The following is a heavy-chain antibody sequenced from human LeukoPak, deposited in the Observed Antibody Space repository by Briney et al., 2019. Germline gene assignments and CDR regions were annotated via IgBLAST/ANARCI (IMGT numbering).Heavy chain of an antibody. CDR1: GFTFVDYA. J-gene: IGHJ4*02. D-gene: IGHD2/OR15-2a*01. V-gene: IGHV3-49*04. CDR2: IRSNPYGGTT. Sequence: GGSLRLSCTASGFTFVDYAMTWVRQAPGKGLEWVGFIRSNPYGGTTEYAASVKGRFTIKRDDSKSIAYLQMNSLKTEDTAVYYCTRGLLPGYWGQGTLVTVSS. CDR3: TRGLLPGY.